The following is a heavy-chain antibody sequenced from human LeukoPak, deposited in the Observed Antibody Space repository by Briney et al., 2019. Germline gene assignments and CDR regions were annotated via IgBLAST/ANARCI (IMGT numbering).Heavy chain of an antibody. V-gene: IGHV4-59*01. CDR3: ARGSTSIAAADAFDI. Sequence: SETLSLTCTVSGGSISSYYWSWIRQPPVKGLEWIGYIYYSGSTNYNPSLKSRVTISVDTSKNQFSLKLSSVTAADTAVYYCARGSTSIAAADAFDIWGQGTMVTVSS. CDR1: GGSISSYY. D-gene: IGHD6-6*01. CDR2: IYYSGST. J-gene: IGHJ3*02.